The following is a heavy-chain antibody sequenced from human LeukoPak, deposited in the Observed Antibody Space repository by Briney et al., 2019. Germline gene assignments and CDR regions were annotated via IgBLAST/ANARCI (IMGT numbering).Heavy chain of an antibody. J-gene: IGHJ4*02. Sequence: PSETLSLTCTVSGGSISSYYWSWLRQPPGKGLERIGYIYYNGNINYNPSLKSRVTISVDTSSNQFSLKLNSVTAADTAVYYCARRGSGSGNDYYFDYWGRGTLVTVSS. V-gene: IGHV4-59*08. CDR1: GGSISSYY. CDR3: ARRGSGSGNDYYFDY. CDR2: IYYNGNI. D-gene: IGHD3-10*01.